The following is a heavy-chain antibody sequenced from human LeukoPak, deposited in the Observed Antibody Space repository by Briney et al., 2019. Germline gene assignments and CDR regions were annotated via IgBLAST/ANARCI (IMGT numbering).Heavy chain of an antibody. Sequence: GASVKVSCKASGGTFSSYAISWVRQAPAQGLEWMGGIIPIFGTANYAQKFQGRVTITADESTSTAYMELSSLRSEDTAVYYCASPGYCSSTSCLDWDWFDPWGQGTLVTVSS. CDR1: GGTFSSYA. D-gene: IGHD2-2*01. J-gene: IGHJ5*02. CDR3: ASPGYCSSTSCLDWDWFDP. V-gene: IGHV1-69*01. CDR2: IIPIFGTA.